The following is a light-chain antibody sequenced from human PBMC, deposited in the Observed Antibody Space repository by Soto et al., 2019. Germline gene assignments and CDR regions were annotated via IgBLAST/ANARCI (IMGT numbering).Light chain of an antibody. J-gene: IGKJ5*01. V-gene: IGKV3-20*01. CDR2: GAS. CDR3: QQYGTSPT. Sequence: EIVLTQSPGTLSLFPGERATLSCRASQSLITRYLAWYQQKPGQDPRLLIYGASSRATGIPDRFSGSGSGTDFTLTISRLEPEDFAVYSCQQYGTSPTFGQGTRLEIK. CDR1: QSLITRY.